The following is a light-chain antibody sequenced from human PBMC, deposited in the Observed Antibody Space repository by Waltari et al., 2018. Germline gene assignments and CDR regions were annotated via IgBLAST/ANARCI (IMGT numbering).Light chain of an antibody. CDR2: AAS. V-gene: IGKV1-39*01. Sequence: RMTQSPSSLAASVGDRVTIACRASQSISDYLNWYQQKPGKAPKVLIHAASNLESEVPSRFSGSGSGTDFTLTISSLQPEPFSTYYCQQSYSTPLTFGGGTKVEIK. CDR3: QQSYSTPLT. CDR1: QSISDY. J-gene: IGKJ4*01.